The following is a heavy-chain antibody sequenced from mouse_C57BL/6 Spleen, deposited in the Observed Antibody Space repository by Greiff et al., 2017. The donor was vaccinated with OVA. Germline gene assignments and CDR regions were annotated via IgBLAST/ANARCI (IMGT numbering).Heavy chain of an antibody. CDR3: ATEYDYVDAMDY. J-gene: IGHJ4*01. D-gene: IGHD2-4*01. CDR2: ISSGSSTI. V-gene: IGHV5-17*01. Sequence: EVKLMESGGGLVKPGGSLKLSCAASGFTFSDYGMHWVRQAPEKGLEWVAYISSGSSTIYYADTVKGHFTISIDNAKNTVFLEMHSLRSEDTAMYYCATEYDYVDAMDYWGQGTTVTVSS. CDR1: GFTFSDYG.